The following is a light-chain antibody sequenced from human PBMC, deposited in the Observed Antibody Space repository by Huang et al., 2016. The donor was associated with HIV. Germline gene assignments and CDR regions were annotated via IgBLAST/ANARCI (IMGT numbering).Light chain of an antibody. CDR1: QSVSSN. V-gene: IGKV3-15*01. CDR2: GAS. Sequence: EIVMTQSPGTLTVSPGERATLSCRASQSVSSNLAWHQQKPGQTPRLLIYGASTRATGIPARFSGSGSGTEFTLTISSLQSEDFGVYYCHQYTKWPSWTFGQGTKVEIK. J-gene: IGKJ1*01. CDR3: HQYTKWPSWT.